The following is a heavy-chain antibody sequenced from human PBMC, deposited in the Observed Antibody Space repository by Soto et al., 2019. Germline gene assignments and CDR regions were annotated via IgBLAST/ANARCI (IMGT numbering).Heavy chain of an antibody. V-gene: IGHV4-39*01. D-gene: IGHD4-17*01. CDR3: ARQFDGDYVSWFDP. CDR2: IYYSGST. J-gene: IGHJ5*02. Sequence: SETLSLTYTVSGGSISSSSYYWGWIRQPPGKGLEWIGSIYYSGSTYYNPSLKSRVTISVDTSKNQFSLKLSSVTAADTVLYYCARQFDGDYVSWFDPGGQGTLVTSP. CDR1: GGSISSSSYY.